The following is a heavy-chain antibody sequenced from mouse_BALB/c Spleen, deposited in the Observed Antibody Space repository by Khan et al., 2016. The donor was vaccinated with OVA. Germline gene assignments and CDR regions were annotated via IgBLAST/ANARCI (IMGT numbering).Heavy chain of an antibody. Sequence: EVQLQQSGPELVKPGASVKISCKTSGYTFIEYTLHWVKQSHGKSLEWIGVINPKNGVTSYNQKFKGKATLTVDKSSSTAYMEFRSLTSEDSAGYYCARDAGRYWGQGTSVTVSS. CDR3: ARDAGRY. J-gene: IGHJ4*01. CDR2: INPKNGVT. V-gene: IGHV1-18*01. CDR1: GYTFIEYT. D-gene: IGHD3-3*01.